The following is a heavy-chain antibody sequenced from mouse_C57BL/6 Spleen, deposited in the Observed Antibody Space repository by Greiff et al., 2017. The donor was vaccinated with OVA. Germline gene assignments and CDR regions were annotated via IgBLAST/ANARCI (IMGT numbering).Heavy chain of an antibody. CDR2: IYPGDGDT. Sequence: VQGVESGPELVKPGASVKISCKASGYAFSSSWMNWVKQRPGKGLEWIGRIYPGDGDTNYNGKFKGKATLTADKSSSTAYMQLSSLTSEDSAVYFCARSGLQKGFDYWGQGTTLTVSS. J-gene: IGHJ2*01. CDR3: ARSGLQKGFDY. CDR1: GYAFSSSW. D-gene: IGHD2-4*01. V-gene: IGHV1-82*01.